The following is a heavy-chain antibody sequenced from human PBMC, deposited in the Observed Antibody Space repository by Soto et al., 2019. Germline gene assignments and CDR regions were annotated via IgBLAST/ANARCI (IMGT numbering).Heavy chain of an antibody. Sequence: SETLSLTCTVAGGSIGTYYWSWIRQPPGKGLEWIGYIYYSGSTNYNPSLKSRVTISVDTSKNQFSLKLSSVTAADTAVYYCARKYCSGGSCYENWFDPWGQGTLVTVSS. D-gene: IGHD2-15*01. V-gene: IGHV4-59*08. CDR3: ARKYCSGGSCYENWFDP. J-gene: IGHJ5*02. CDR2: IYYSGST. CDR1: GGSIGTYY.